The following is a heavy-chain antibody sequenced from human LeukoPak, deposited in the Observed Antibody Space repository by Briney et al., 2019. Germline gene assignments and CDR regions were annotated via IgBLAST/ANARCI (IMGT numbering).Heavy chain of an antibody. V-gene: IGHV4-30-4*07. CDR3: ARSRSRPLLPPLPKSQYYFDY. CDR1: GGSISSGGSS. Sequence: NSSETLSLTCAVSGGSISSGGSSWSWIRQPPGKGLEWIGYVYNNGNTYNNPSLKSRVTISVDTSKNHFSLKLRSVTAADTAVYYCARSRSRPLLPPLPKSQYYFDYWGQGTLVTVSS. D-gene: IGHD2-21*01. CDR2: VYNNGNT. J-gene: IGHJ4*02.